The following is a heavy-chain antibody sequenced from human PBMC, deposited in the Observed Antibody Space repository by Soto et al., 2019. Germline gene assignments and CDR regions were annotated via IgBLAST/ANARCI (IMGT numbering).Heavy chain of an antibody. J-gene: IGHJ3*02. CDR3: VRDNGDWKLSYDAFDI. Sequence: PGGSLRLSCVASGFTSSTYSMNWVRQAPGKGLEWVSYISSGSGTIYYADSVKGRFTISRDNAKNSMFLQMNSLRDEDTAVYHCVRDNGDWKLSYDAFDIWGQGTMVTVSS. CDR2: ISSGSGTI. CDR1: GFTSSTYS. D-gene: IGHD1-1*01. V-gene: IGHV3-48*02.